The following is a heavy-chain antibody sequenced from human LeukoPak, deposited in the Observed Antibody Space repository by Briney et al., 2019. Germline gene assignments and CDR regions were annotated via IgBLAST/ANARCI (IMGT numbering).Heavy chain of an antibody. J-gene: IGHJ2*01. CDR3: AIHQEVYWYFDL. D-gene: IGHD2-2*01. CDR1: GGTFSSYA. Sequence: ASVKVSCKASGGTFSSYAISWVRQAPGQGLEWMGGIIPVFGTANYAQKFQGRVTITTDESTSTAYMELSRLRSEDTAVYYCAIHQEVYWYFDLWGRGTLVTVSS. CDR2: IIPVFGTA. V-gene: IGHV1-69*05.